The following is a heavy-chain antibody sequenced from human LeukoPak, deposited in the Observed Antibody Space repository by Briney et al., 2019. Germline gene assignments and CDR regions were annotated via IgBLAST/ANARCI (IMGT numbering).Heavy chain of an antibody. V-gene: IGHV3-48*04. CDR3: ARVHLQQRGYETYYYGMDV. J-gene: IGHJ6*02. D-gene: IGHD6-25*01. CDR2: ISSSSSTI. CDR1: GFTFDDYG. Sequence: GGSLRLSCAASGFTFDDYGMRWVRQAPGKGLEWVSYISSSSSTIYYADSVKGRFTISRDNAKNSLYLQMNSLRAEDTAVYYCARVHLQQRGYETYYYGMDVWGQGTAVTVSS.